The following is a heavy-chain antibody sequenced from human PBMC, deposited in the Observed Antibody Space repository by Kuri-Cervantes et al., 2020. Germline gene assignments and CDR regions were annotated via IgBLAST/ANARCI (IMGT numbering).Heavy chain of an antibody. V-gene: IGHV4-38-2*02. CDR3: AKTLPADWFDP. Sequence: GSLRLSCTVSGYSISNDYHWGWIRQPPGKGLEWIGSLYQIGRTYYNPSFKSRVVISLDTSKNQFTLKLNSVTAADTAVYYCAKTLPADWFDPWGQGTLVTVSS. CDR1: GYSISNDYH. J-gene: IGHJ5*02. CDR2: LYQIGRT. D-gene: IGHD1-14*01.